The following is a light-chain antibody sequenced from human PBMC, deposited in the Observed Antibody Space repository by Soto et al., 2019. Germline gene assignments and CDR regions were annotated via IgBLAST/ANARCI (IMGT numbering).Light chain of an antibody. CDR2: AAS. CDR3: QQSYSTLWT. Sequence: DIQMTQSPSSVSASVGDRVTITCRASQDISSYLNWYQQKPGKAPKLLIYAASSLQSGVPSRFSGSGSGTDFTLTISSLQPEDFATYYCQQSYSTLWTFGQGTKVDI. J-gene: IGKJ1*01. V-gene: IGKV1-39*01. CDR1: QDISSY.